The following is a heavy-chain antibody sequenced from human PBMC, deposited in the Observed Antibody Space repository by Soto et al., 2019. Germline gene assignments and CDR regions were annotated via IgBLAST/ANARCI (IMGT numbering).Heavy chain of an antibody. Sequence: EVQLLESGGGLIQPGGSLRLSCAASGFTFSDDAMTWVRQAPGKGLEWVSVITGSGGKTFYADYVKGRFSISRDNSKNTVYLEINSLRAEYTAVYYCAKGILSDYYGSGTYDYWGQGTLVTVSS. V-gene: IGHV3-23*01. D-gene: IGHD3-10*01. CDR3: AKGILSDYYGSGTYDY. J-gene: IGHJ4*02. CDR1: GFTFSDDA. CDR2: ITGSGGKT.